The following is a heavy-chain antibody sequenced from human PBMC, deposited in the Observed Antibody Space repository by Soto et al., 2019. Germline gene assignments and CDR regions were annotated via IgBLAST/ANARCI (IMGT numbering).Heavy chain of an antibody. V-gene: IGHV3-23*01. J-gene: IGHJ2*01. D-gene: IGHD2-15*01. CDR2: ISGSGGST. CDR1: EFRFSSYA. CDR3: FIVVPWYFDL. Sequence: GGSLRLSCAACEFRFSSYAMSCVRQAPGKGLEWVSAISGSGGSTYYADSVKGRSTISRDNSKNTLYLQMNSLRAEDTAVYYCFIVVPWYFDLWGRGTLVTVSS.